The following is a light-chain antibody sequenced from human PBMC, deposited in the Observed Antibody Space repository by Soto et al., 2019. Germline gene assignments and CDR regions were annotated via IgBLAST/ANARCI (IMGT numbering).Light chain of an antibody. Sequence: EIVLTQSPGTLSLSPGERATLSCRASQSVSSSYSAWYQQKPGQPPRLLIYGASSRATGMPDRFSGSASWTDFTLTLTRLELEDFAVYYCQNYRPSFGGGTKVEIK. CDR2: GAS. V-gene: IGKV3-20*01. CDR3: QNYRPS. J-gene: IGKJ4*01. CDR1: QSVSSSY.